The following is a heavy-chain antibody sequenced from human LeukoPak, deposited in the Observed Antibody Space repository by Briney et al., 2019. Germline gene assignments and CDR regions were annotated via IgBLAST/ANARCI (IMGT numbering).Heavy chain of an antibody. V-gene: IGHV4-59*12. Sequence: SETLSLTCTVSGGSISSYYWSWIRQPPGKGLKWIGNIYYSGYTTYSPSLRSRVTISVDTSKNQFSLKLSSVTAADTAVYYCARSPGYSSGWDFDYWGQGTLVTVSS. D-gene: IGHD6-19*01. CDR3: ARSPGYSSGWDFDY. CDR1: GGSISSYY. J-gene: IGHJ4*02. CDR2: IYYSGYT.